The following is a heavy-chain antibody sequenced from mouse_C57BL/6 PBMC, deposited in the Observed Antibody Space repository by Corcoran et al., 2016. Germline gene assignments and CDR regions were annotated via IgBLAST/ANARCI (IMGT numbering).Heavy chain of an antibody. V-gene: IGHV1-76*01. CDR3: ASLYGSSYDYAMDY. CDR1: GYTFTDYY. Sequence: QVQLKQSGAELVRPGASVKLSCKASGYTFTDYYINWVKQRPGQGLEWIARIYPGSGNTYYNEKFKGKATLTAEKSSSTACMQLSSLTSEDSAVYFCASLYGSSYDYAMDYWGQGTSVTVSS. CDR2: IYPGSGNT. J-gene: IGHJ4*01. D-gene: IGHD1-1*01.